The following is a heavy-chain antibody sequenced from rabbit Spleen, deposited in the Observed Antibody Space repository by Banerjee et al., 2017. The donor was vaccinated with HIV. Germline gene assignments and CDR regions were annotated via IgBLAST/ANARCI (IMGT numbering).Heavy chain of an antibody. CDR3: ARDTGSSFSSYGMDL. CDR1: GFTLNSYW. V-gene: IGHV1S45*01. Sequence: QEQLEESGGDLVKPEGSLTLTCTASGFTLNSYWICWVRQAPGKGLEWIACIGTGDGHTYYASWAKGRFTISKTSSTTVTLQMTSLTAADTATYFCARDTGSSFSSYGMDLWGPGTLVTVS. D-gene: IGHD8-1*01. J-gene: IGHJ6*01. CDR2: IGTGDGHT.